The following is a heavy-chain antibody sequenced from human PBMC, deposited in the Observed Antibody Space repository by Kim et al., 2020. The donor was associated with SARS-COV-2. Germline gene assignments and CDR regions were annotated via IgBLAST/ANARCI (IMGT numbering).Heavy chain of an antibody. V-gene: IGHV3-23*01. CDR2: ISGSGRDT. D-gene: IGHD3-10*01. Sequence: GGSLRLSCATSGFTFISHALTWVRQSTERGPEWVSTISGSGRDTYYAHSVRGRFTISRDKSKNTLYLQMDSLRAEDTAIYYCAKHPWGFADLSQLGAFDPWGQGTLVTVSS. J-gene: IGHJ5*02. CDR3: AKHPWGFADLSQLGAFDP. CDR1: GFTFISHA.